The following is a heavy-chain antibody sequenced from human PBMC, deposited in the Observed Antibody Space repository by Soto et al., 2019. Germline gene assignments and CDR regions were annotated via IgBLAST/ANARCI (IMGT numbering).Heavy chain of an antibody. CDR3: ARRSDFSGYDRSTGFDY. D-gene: IGHD5-12*01. V-gene: IGHV4-39*01. CDR1: GGSITSNYFY. CDR2: IYYSGST. J-gene: IGHJ4*02. Sequence: SETLSLTCTVSGGSITSNYFYWGWIRQPPGKGLEWIGNIYYSGSTNYNPSLKSRVTVSADTSKNQVSLKLSSVTAADTAVYYCARRSDFSGYDRSTGFDYWGQGTLVTVSS.